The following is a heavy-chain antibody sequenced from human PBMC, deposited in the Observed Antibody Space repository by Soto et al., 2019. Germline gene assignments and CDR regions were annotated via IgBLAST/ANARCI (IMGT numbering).Heavy chain of an antibody. Sequence: QITLKESGPTLVKPTQTLTLTCTFSGFSLSTSGVGVGWIRQPPGKALEWLALIYWDDDRRYSPSLKSRLTTTKDTSKNQVVLTMTNMDPVDTAPYYCAHRPVRGGMTYYFDYWGQGTLVTVSS. V-gene: IGHV2-5*02. J-gene: IGHJ4*02. CDR1: GFSLSTSGVG. CDR3: AHRPVRGGMTYYFDY. D-gene: IGHD1-1*01. CDR2: IYWDDDR.